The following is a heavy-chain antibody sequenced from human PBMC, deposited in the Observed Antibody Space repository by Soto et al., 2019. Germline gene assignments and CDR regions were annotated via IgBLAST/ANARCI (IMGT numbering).Heavy chain of an antibody. CDR3: ARDREYYDFWSGWSPDYYYYGMDV. CDR1: GYTFTSYY. Sequence: ASVKVSCKASGYTFTSYYMHWVRQAPGQGLEWMGIINPSGGSTSYAQKFQGRVTMTRDTSTSTVYMELSSLRSEDTAVYYCARDREYYDFWSGWSPDYYYYGMDVWGQGTTVTVSS. V-gene: IGHV1-46*01. J-gene: IGHJ6*02. D-gene: IGHD3-3*01. CDR2: INPSGGST.